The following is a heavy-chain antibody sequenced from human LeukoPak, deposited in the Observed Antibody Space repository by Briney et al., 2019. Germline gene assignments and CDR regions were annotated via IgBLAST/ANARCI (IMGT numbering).Heavy chain of an antibody. D-gene: IGHD3-22*01. Sequence: GGSLRLSCAASGFTFSSYWMSWVRQAPGKGLEWVANIKQDGSEKYYVDSVKGRFTISRDNAKNSLYLQMNSLRAEDTAVYYCASHVFMIVQTFAHGGQETLVTVSS. V-gene: IGHV3-7*01. CDR1: GFTFSSYW. CDR3: ASHVFMIVQTFAH. CDR2: IKQDGSEK. J-gene: IGHJ4*02.